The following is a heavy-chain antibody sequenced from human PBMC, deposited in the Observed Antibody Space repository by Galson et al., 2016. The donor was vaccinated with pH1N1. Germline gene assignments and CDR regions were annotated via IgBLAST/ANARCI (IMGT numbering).Heavy chain of an antibody. CDR2: IIPIFGTS. V-gene: IGHV1-69*13. D-gene: IGHD1-14*01. J-gene: IGHJ6*02. CDR3: ARAPDRGEGALSYYYGLDV. CDR1: GGIFSSYA. Sequence: SVKVSCKASGGIFSSYAVSWVRQAPGRGLEWMGGIIPIFGTSNYAQKFQGRVTITADESTSTAYLELSSLSSEDTAVYYCARAPDRGEGALSYYYGLDVGGQGTTVIVSS.